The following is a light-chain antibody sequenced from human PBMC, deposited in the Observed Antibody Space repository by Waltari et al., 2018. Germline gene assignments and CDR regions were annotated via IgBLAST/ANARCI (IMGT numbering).Light chain of an antibody. V-gene: IGLV3-21*04. CDR2: DDS. J-gene: IGLJ2*01. CDR3: LVWDSSSDHPV. CDR1: NIGSKS. Sequence: SYVLTQPPSVSVAPGKTARITRGGNNIGSKSVHWYQQKPGQAPVLVIYDDSDRPSGIPERFSGSNSGNTATLTISRVEAGDEADYYCLVWDSSSDHPVFGGGTKLTVL.